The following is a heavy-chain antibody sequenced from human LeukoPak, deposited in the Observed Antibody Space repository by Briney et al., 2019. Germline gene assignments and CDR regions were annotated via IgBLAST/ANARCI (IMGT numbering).Heavy chain of an antibody. CDR3: VGVDYHSSGWFGRGRDYFDY. J-gene: IGHJ4*02. V-gene: IGHV7-4-1*02. CDR2: INTNTGNP. CDR1: GGTFSSYA. Sequence: GASVKVSCKASGGTFSSYAISWVRQAPGQGLEWMGWINTNTGNPTYAQGFTGRFVFSLDTSVSTAYLQISSLKAEDTAVYYCVGVDYHSSGWFGRGRDYFDYWGQGTLVTVSS. D-gene: IGHD6-19*01.